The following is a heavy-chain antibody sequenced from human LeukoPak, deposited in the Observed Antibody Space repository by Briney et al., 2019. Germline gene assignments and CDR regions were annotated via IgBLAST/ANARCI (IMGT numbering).Heavy chain of an antibody. Sequence: GGSLRLSCAASGFTFSSYAMHWVRQAPGKGLEWVAVISYDGSNKYYADSVKGRFTISRDNSKNTLYLQMNSLRAEDTAVYYCARVSRRAPHFDYWGQGTLVTVSS. CDR2: ISYDGSNK. CDR1: GFTFSSYA. J-gene: IGHJ4*02. CDR3: ARVSRRAPHFDY. V-gene: IGHV3-30*04.